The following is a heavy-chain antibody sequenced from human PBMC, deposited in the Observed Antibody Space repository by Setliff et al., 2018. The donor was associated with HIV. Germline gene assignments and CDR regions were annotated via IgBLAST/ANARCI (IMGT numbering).Heavy chain of an antibody. J-gene: IGHJ4*02. D-gene: IGHD1-26*01. CDR3: ARSTVGVGATFP. V-gene: IGHV4-59*11. Sequence: PSETLSVTCTVSGDSINTHYWSWIRQPPGKGLEWIGYVSHTGNTNSNPSLKSRVTISVDTSKNEFSLRLRSVTAADTAIYYCARSTVGVGATFPWGRGTLVTVSS. CDR1: GDSINTHY. CDR2: VSHTGNT.